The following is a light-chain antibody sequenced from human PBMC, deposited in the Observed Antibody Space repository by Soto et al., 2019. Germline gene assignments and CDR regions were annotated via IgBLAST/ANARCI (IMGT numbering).Light chain of an antibody. CDR1: QGISSY. CDR3: QQYYSYPYT. Sequence: AIRMTQSPSSFSASTGDRVTITCRASQGISSYLAWYQQKPGKAPKLLIYAASTLQSGVPSRFSGSGSGTDFTLTISCLQSEHFATYYCQQYYSYPYTFGQGTKLAIK. CDR2: AAS. J-gene: IGKJ2*01. V-gene: IGKV1-8*01.